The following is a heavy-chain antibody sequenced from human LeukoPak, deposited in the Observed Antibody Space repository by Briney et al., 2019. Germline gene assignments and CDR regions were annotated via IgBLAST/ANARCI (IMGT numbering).Heavy chain of an antibody. D-gene: IGHD3-22*01. V-gene: IGHV4-39*01. CDR1: GGSISSSSYY. CDR2: IYYSGST. CDR3: ARHGQETYYYDSSGYYFDG. J-gene: IGHJ4*02. Sequence: SETLSLTCTVSGGSISSSSYYWGWIRQPPGKGLEWIGSIYYSGSTYYNPSLKSRVTISVDTSKNQFSLKLSSVTAADTAVYYCARHGQETYYYDSSGYYFDGWGQGTLVTVSS.